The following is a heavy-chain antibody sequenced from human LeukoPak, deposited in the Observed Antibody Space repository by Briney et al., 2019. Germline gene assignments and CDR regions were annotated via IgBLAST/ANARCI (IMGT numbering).Heavy chain of an antibody. CDR2: IWDDGDNK. V-gene: IGHV3-30*02. CDR3: ARGNYDSSGYYYSAFDY. J-gene: IGHJ4*02. D-gene: IGHD3-22*01. CDR1: GFTFRSYG. Sequence: GGSLRLSCAASGFTFRSYGMHWVRQAPGKGLEWVAFIWDDGDNKYYADSVKGRFTISRDNSENTLYLQMNSLRAEDTAVYYCARGNYDSSGYYYSAFDYWGQGTLVTVSS.